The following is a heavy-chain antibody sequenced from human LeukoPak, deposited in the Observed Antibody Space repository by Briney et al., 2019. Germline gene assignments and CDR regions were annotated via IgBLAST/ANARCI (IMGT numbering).Heavy chain of an antibody. V-gene: IGHV4-61*02. D-gene: IGHD2-2*02. J-gene: IGHJ4*02. Sequence: PSQTLSLTCTVSGGSISSGSYYWSWIRQPAGKGLEWIGRIYTSGSTNYNPSLKSRVTISVDTSKNQFSLKLSSVTAADTAVYYCARMGSRDKYTYFDSWGQGTLVTVSS. CDR2: IYTSGST. CDR1: GGSISSGSYY. CDR3: ARMGSRDKYTYFDS.